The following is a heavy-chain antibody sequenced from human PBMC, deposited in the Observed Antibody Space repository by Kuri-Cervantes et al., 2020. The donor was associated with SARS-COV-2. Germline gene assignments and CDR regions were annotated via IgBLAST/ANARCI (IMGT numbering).Heavy chain of an antibody. Sequence: GESLKISCAASGFTFSSYSMNWVRQAPGKGLEWVSAISGSGGDTYYADSVKGRFTVSRDSSENTLYLQMNSLRAEDTAVYYCARAYCGGDCEFDYWGQGSLVTVSS. V-gene: IGHV3-23*01. CDR2: ISGSGGDT. CDR1: GFTFSSYS. J-gene: IGHJ4*02. D-gene: IGHD2-21*02. CDR3: ARAYCGGDCEFDY.